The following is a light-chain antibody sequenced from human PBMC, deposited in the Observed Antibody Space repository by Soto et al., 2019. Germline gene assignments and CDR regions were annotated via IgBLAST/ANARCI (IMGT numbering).Light chain of an antibody. V-gene: IGKV3-11*01. Sequence: DIVLTQSPATLSLSPGERATLSCRASQSVTTYLAWYQQKPGQAPRLLIYDASNRATGIPARFSGSGSGTDFTLTISSLEPEDFAVYYCQVRSNWPPLSTFGPGTKVDGK. CDR1: QSVTTY. CDR3: QVRSNWPPLST. J-gene: IGKJ3*01. CDR2: DAS.